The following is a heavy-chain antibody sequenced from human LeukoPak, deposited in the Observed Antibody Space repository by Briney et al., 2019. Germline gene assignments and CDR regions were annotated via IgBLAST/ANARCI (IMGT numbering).Heavy chain of an antibody. J-gene: IGHJ4*02. CDR1: GGSISNTNW. V-gene: IGHV4-4*02. Sequence: SGTLSLTCGVSGGSISNTNWWSWVRQPPGQGLEWIGEISLTGLTHYNPSLESRVTVSLDKSKNQLSLNLTSVTAADTVVYYCSRENGAFSPFGYWGQGTLVTVLS. CDR3: SRENGAFSPFGY. D-gene: IGHD2-8*01. CDR2: ISLTGLT.